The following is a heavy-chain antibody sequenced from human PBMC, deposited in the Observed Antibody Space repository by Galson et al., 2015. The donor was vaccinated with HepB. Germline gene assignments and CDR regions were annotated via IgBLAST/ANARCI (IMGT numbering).Heavy chain of an antibody. CDR1: GFTFSSYW. J-gene: IGHJ2*01. D-gene: IGHD4-17*01. CDR2: IKQDGSEK. Sequence: SLRLSCAASGFTFSSYWMSWVRQAPGQGLEWVANIKQDGSEKYYVDSVKGRFTISRDNAKNSLYLQMNSLRAEDTAVDYCARDWVGGDYGDYASWYFDLWGRGTLVTVSS. CDR3: ARDWVGGDYGDYASWYFDL. V-gene: IGHV3-7*01.